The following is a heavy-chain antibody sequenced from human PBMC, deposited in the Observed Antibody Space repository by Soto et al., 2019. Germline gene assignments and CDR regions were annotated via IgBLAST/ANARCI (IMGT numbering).Heavy chain of an antibody. CDR2: ISAYYGNT. Sequence: ASVKVSCKASGYTFTSYGISWVRQAPGQGLEWMGWISAYYGNTNYAQKLQGRVTMTTDTSTSTAYMELRSLRSDDTAVYYCARDLGGGGRWHGMDVWGQGTTVTVSS. CDR3: ARDLGGGGRWHGMDV. J-gene: IGHJ6*02. D-gene: IGHD2-15*01. CDR1: GYTFTSYG. V-gene: IGHV1-18*01.